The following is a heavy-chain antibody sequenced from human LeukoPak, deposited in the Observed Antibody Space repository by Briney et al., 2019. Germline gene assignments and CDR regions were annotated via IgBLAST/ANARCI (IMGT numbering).Heavy chain of an antibody. CDR1: GGSISSYY. V-gene: IGHV4-59*08. CDR2: IYYSGST. D-gene: IGHD3-22*01. CDR3: ARHGRDYYDSSGYYTVGLFDY. J-gene: IGHJ4*02. Sequence: SETLSLTCTVSGGSISSYYWSWIRQPPGKGLEWIGFIYYSGSTNYNPSLKSRVTISVDTSKNQFSPKLSSVTAADTAVYYCARHGRDYYDSSGYYTVGLFDYWGQGTLVTVSS.